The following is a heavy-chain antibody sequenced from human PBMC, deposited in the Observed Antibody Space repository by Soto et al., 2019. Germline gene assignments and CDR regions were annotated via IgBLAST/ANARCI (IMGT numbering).Heavy chain of an antibody. CDR3: AKASSTISPDY. D-gene: IGHD6-6*01. J-gene: IGHJ4*02. Sequence: EVQLLESGGGLVQPGGSLRLSCAASGFTFTDYATTWVRQAPGKGLEWVSSISGSGSSTFYAGSVKGRFTISRDNSRNTVSLQMNSLIAEDTDVYYCAKASSTISPDYWGQGTLVTVSS. CDR2: ISGSGSST. V-gene: IGHV3-23*01. CDR1: GFTFTDYA.